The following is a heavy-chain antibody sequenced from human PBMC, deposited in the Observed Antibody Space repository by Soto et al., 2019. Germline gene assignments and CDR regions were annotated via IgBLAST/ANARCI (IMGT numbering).Heavy chain of an antibody. CDR3: ARDYYDSSGYFASNWFDP. V-gene: IGHV3-48*01. CDR2: ISSSSSTI. J-gene: IGHJ5*02. D-gene: IGHD3-22*01. CDR1: GFTFSSYS. Sequence: EVQLVESGGGLVQPGGSLRLSCAASGFTFSSYSMNWVRQAPGKGLEWVSYISSSSSTIYYADSVKGRFTISRDNAKNSLCLQMNSLRAEDTAVYYCARDYYDSSGYFASNWFDPWGQGTLVTVSS.